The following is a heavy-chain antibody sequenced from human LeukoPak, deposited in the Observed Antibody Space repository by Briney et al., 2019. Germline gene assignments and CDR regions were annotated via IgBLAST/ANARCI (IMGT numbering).Heavy chain of an antibody. Sequence: SQTLSLTCTVAGGSVSSGGYYWSWIRQHPGKGLEWIGYIYYSGSTYYNPSLKSRVTISVDTSNNQFSLKLSSVTAADTAVYYCARDCFGAVAGLSPSRYFDLWGRGTLVTVSS. V-gene: IGHV4-31*03. J-gene: IGHJ2*01. CDR2: IYYSGST. CDR1: GGSVSSGGYY. CDR3: ARDCFGAVAGLSPSRYFDL. D-gene: IGHD6-19*01.